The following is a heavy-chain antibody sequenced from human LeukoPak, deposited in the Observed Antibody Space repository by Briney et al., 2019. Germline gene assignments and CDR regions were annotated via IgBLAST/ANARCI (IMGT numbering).Heavy chain of an antibody. J-gene: IGHJ4*02. V-gene: IGHV4-59*01. CDR2: IYYSGST. CDR3: ARAHPHFDH. CDR1: GGSISSYY. Sequence: SETLSLTCTVSGGSISSYYWSWIRQPPGKGLEWVGYIYYSGSTNYNPSRKSRVTISVDTSKNQFSLKLSVVTAAGAAVYYGARAHPHFDHWGQGTLVTVSS.